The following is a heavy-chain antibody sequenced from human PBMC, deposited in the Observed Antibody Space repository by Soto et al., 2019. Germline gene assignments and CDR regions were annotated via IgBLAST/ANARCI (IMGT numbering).Heavy chain of an antibody. V-gene: IGHV5-51*01. CDR2: IYPGDSDT. D-gene: IGHD3-10*01. CDR1: GYKFTNYL. Sequence: GGSLKISCKGSGYKFTNYLIGWGRQMPGKGLEWLGLIYPGDSDTRYSSSFQGQVTISADKSISTAYLQWSSLKASDTAIYYCALVVRGVTTEAHYFDYWGQGTLVTVSS. J-gene: IGHJ4*02. CDR3: ALVVRGVTTEAHYFDY.